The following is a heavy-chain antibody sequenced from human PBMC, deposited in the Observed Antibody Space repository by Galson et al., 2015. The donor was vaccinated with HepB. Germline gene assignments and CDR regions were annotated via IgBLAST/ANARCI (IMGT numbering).Heavy chain of an antibody. J-gene: IGHJ4*02. V-gene: IGHV3-30*18. CDR1: GFTFGTYG. CDR3: AKGFLGGKYDGECFDY. D-gene: IGHD1-26*01. CDR2: ISYDGSNK. Sequence: SLRLSCAASGFTFGTYGMHWVRQAPGKGLEWVAVISYDGSNKYYADSVKGRFTISRDNSKNTLYLQMNRLRAEDTAVYYCAKGFLGGKYDGECFDYWGQGTLVTVSS.